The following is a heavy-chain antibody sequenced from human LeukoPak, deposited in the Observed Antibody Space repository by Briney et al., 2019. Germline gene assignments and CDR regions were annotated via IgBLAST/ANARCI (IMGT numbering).Heavy chain of an antibody. CDR1: GFTFSSYS. D-gene: IGHD3-9*01. CDR3: ARDERYYDILTGYFPDAFDI. V-gene: IGHV3-21*01. CDR2: ISSSSSYI. J-gene: IGHJ3*02. Sequence: GGSLRLSCAASGFTFSSYSMNWVRQAPGKGLEWVSSISSSSSYIYYADSVKGRFTISRDNAKNSLYLQMNSLRAEDTAVYYCARDERYYDILTGYFPDAFDIWGQGTMVTVSS.